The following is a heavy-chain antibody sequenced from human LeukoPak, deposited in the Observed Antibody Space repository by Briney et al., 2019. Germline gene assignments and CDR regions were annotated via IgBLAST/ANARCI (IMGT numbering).Heavy chain of an antibody. D-gene: IGHD3-10*01. J-gene: IGHJ5*02. CDR3: ARECLTSFGEMRHGWFDP. CDR2: INPSGGST. Sequence: GASVKVSCKASGYTFTSYYMHWVRQAPGQGLEWMGIINPSGGSTSYAQKFQGRVTMTRDTSTSTVYMELSSLGSEDTAVYYCARECLTSFGEMRHGWFDPWGQGTLVTVSS. V-gene: IGHV1-46*01. CDR1: GYTFTSYY.